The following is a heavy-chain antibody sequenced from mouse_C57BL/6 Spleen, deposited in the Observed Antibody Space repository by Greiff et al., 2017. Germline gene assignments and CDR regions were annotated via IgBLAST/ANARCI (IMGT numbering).Heavy chain of an antibody. J-gene: IGHJ1*03. CDR1: GFTFSDYG. CDR2: ISSGSSTI. D-gene: IGHD1-1*01. Sequence: EVQLVESGGGLVKPGGSLILSCAASGFTFSDYGMHWVRQAPEKGLEWVAYISSGSSTIYYADTVKGRFTISRDNAKNTLFLQMTSLRSEDTAMYYCARDYGSSHWYFDVWGTGTTVTVSS. V-gene: IGHV5-17*01. CDR3: ARDYGSSHWYFDV.